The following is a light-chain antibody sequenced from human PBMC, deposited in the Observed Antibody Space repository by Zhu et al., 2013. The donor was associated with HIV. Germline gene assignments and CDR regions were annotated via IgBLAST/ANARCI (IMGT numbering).Light chain of an antibody. V-gene: IGLV3-19*01. CDR3: NSWDSSVNHPV. J-gene: IGLJ1*01. CDR1: SLRSYY. CDR2: GRN. Sequence: SSELTQDPAVSVALGQTVRITCQGDSLRSYYASWYQQKAGQAPVLVIYGRNNRPSGIPDRFSGSNSGNTASLTISGAQAEDEADYYCNSWDSSVNHPVFGTGTKVTVL.